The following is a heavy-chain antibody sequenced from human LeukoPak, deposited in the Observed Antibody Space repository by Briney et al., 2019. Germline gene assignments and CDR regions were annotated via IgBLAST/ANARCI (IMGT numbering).Heavy chain of an antibody. V-gene: IGHV3-9*01. Sequence: PGRSLRLSCAASGFTFDDYAMHWVRQAPGKGLEWVSGISWNSGSIGYADSVKGRFTISRDNAKSSLYLQMNSLRAEDTALYYCAKSVTTVTTKGHFDYWGQGTLVTVSS. CDR3: AKSVTTVTTKGHFDY. J-gene: IGHJ4*02. CDR1: GFTFDDYA. D-gene: IGHD4-17*01. CDR2: ISWNSGSI.